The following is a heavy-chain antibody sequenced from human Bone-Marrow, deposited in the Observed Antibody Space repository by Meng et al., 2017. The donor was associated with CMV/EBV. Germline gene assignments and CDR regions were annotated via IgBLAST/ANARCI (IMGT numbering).Heavy chain of an antibody. Sequence: GGSLRLSCTASGFTFSRYWMTWVRQAPGKGLEWVANIKQDGGTIYYVDSVKGRFTTSRDNAKNSLYLQMNSLRVEDTAVYYCARVGCSGGSCYPPPPYYYGMDVWGQGTTVTVSS. CDR3: ARVGCSGGSCYPPPPYYYGMDV. CDR2: IKQDGGTI. J-gene: IGHJ6*02. CDR1: GFTFSRYW. V-gene: IGHV3-7*01. D-gene: IGHD2-15*01.